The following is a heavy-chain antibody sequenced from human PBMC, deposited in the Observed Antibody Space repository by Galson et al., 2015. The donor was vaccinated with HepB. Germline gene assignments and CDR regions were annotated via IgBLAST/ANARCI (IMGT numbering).Heavy chain of an antibody. CDR3: AREEVGAHDY. CDR2: TSYDGSKK. V-gene: IGHV3-30-3*01. J-gene: IGHJ4*02. CDR1: GFTFSSYS. D-gene: IGHD1-26*01. Sequence: SLRLSCAASGFTFSSYSMHWVRQAPGKGLEWVALTSYDGSKKYYLDSVKGRFTTSRDNSKNTLYLHMSSLRAEDTAVYHCAREEVGAHDYWGQGTLVTVSS.